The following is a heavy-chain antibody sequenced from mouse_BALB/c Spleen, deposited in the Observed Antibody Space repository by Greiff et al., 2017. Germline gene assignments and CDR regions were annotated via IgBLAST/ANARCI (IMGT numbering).Heavy chain of an antibody. V-gene: IGHV5-17*02. CDR2: ISSGSSTI. D-gene: IGHD2-2*01. CDR1: GFTFSSFG. J-gene: IGHJ3*01. Sequence: EVMLVESGGGLVQPGGSRKLSCAASGFTFSSFGMHWVRQAPEKGLEWVAYISSGSSTIYYADTVKGRFTISRDNPKNTLFLQMTSLRSEDTAMYYCARGGYDVFAYWGQGTLVTVSA. CDR3: ARGGYDVFAY.